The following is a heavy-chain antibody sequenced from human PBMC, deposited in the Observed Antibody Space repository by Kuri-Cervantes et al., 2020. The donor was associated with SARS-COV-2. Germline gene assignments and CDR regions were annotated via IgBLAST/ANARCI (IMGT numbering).Heavy chain of an antibody. CDR3: ARGDGRAARLVY. D-gene: IGHD6-6*01. CDR1: GGSISGQY. CDR2: IYYSGST. Sequence: SETLSLTCTVSGGSISGQYCNWIRQSAGKGLEWIGRIYYSGSTNYNPSLKSRVTISVDTSKNQFSLKLSSVTAADTAVYYCARGDGRAARLVYWGQGTLVTVSS. J-gene: IGHJ4*02. V-gene: IGHV4-4*07.